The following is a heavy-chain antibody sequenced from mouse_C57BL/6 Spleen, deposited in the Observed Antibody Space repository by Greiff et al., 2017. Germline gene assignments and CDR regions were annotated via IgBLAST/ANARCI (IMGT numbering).Heavy chain of an antibody. CDR2: IYPGDGDT. V-gene: IGHV1-82*01. Sequence: QVHVKQSGPELVKPGASVKISCKASGYAFSSSWMNWVKQRPGKGLEWIGRIYPGDGDTNYNGKFKGKATLTADKSSSTAYMQLSSLTSEDSAVYFCARELTGFAYWGQGTLVTVSA. D-gene: IGHD4-1*01. CDR1: GYAFSSSW. CDR3: ARELTGFAY. J-gene: IGHJ3*01.